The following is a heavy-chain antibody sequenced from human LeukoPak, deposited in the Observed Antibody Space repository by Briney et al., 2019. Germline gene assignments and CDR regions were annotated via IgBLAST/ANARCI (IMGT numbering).Heavy chain of an antibody. CDR2: INPNSGGT. D-gene: IGHD3-22*01. CDR1: GYTFTRYY. Sequence: GASVKVSCKASGYTFTRYYMHWVRQAPGQGLEWMGRINPNSGGTNYAQKFQGRVTITRDTSISTAYMELSRLRSDDTAVYYCARDPGVVVAPFFDYWGQGTLVTVSS. CDR3: ARDPGVVVAPFFDY. J-gene: IGHJ4*02. V-gene: IGHV1-2*06.